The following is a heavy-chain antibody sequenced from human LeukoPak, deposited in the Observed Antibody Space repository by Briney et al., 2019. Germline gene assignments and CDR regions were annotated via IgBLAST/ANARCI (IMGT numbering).Heavy chain of an antibody. V-gene: IGHV4-4*08. J-gene: IGHJ1*01. CDR1: GDSIRSDY. Sequence: SETLSLTCSVRGDSIRSDYSNWIRQPPGKGLEWIGNIYRIGNTVYSLSLRRRVHISRETSKNQLSLNLTSVTAADTAGYYFAGRGQRYCRDWGQGALVTVSS. CDR3: AGRGQRYCRD. D-gene: IGHD2-15*01. CDR2: IYRIGNT.